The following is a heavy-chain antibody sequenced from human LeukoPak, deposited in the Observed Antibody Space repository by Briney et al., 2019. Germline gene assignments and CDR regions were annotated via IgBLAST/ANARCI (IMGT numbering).Heavy chain of an antibody. Sequence: ASVKVSCKASGYTFTGYYMHRVRQAPGQGLEWMGWINPNSGGTNYAQKFQGRVTMTRDTSISTAYMELSRLRSDDMAVYYCARSIFGVGIVDYWGQGTLVTVSS. V-gene: IGHV1-2*02. D-gene: IGHD3-3*01. J-gene: IGHJ4*02. CDR2: INPNSGGT. CDR1: GYTFTGYY. CDR3: ARSIFGVGIVDY.